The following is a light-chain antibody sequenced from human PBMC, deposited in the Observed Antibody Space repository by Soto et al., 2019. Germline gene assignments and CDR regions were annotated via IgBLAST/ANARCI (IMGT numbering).Light chain of an antibody. Sequence: QSALTQPASVSGSPGQSITISCSGTSSDVGSYNYVSWYQQHPDRAPKLMIYDVSNRPSGVSNRFSGSKSGNTASLTISGLLADDEADYYCSSYTSSSTLLFGGRTKLTVL. V-gene: IGLV2-14*01. CDR3: SSYTSSSTLL. J-gene: IGLJ2*01. CDR1: SSDVGSYNY. CDR2: DVS.